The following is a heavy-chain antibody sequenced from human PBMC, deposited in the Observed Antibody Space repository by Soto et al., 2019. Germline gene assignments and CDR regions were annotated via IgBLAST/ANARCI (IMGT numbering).Heavy chain of an antibody. CDR2: IHYSGSP. Sequence: QVQLQESGPGLVKPSETLSLTCAVSGGSVSSGSYYWTWIRQPPGKGLECIGYIHYSGSPNYNPSLKSRVTISLTTSKNHFSLTLSSVTAADTAMYYCARVCHVVDTVMVPTYYFDYWGQGTQVTVSS. CDR1: GGSVSSGSYY. D-gene: IGHD5-18*01. V-gene: IGHV4-61*03. CDR3: ARVCHVVDTVMVPTYYFDY. J-gene: IGHJ4*02.